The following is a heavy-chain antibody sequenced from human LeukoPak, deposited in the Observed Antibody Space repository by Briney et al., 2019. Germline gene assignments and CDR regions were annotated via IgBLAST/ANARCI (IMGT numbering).Heavy chain of an antibody. J-gene: IGHJ6*02. CDR1: GGSISSSSYY. D-gene: IGHD1-26*01. V-gene: IGHV4-39*07. CDR3: ATGSGSYYYYGMDV. Sequence: SETLSLTCTVSGGSISSSSYYWGWIRQPPGKGLEWIGSIYYSGSTNYNPSLESRVTISVDTSKNYFSLKLSSVTAADAAVYYCATGSGSYYYYGMDVWGQGTTVTVSS. CDR2: IYYSGST.